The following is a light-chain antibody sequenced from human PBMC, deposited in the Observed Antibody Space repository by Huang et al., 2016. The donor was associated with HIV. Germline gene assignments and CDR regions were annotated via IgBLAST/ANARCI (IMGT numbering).Light chain of an antibody. V-gene: IGKV3-20*01. CDR2: GAS. CDR3: QQYERPPDT. CDR1: QSVGIY. J-gene: IGKJ3*01. Sequence: EIVLTQSPGTLSLSPGERATLSCGASQSVGIYLAWYQQKPGQAPRLLIYGASTRVTGIPDRFSGGGSGTDFTLSISRLEPEDFAVYYCQQYERPPDTFGPGTKVNIK.